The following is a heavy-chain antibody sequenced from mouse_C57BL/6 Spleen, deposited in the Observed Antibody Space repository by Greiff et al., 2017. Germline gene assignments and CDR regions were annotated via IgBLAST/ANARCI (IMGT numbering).Heavy chain of an antibody. CDR1: GFTFSSYA. J-gene: IGHJ2*01. CDR3: ARGGWEDYFDY. D-gene: IGHD1-1*02. V-gene: IGHV5-4*01. Sequence: EVQLVESGGGLVKPGGSLKLSCAASGFTFSSYAMSWVRQTPEKRLEWVATISDGGSYTYYPDNVKGRFTISRDNAKNNLYLQMSHLKSEDTAMYYCARGGWEDYFDYWGQGTTLTVSS. CDR2: ISDGGSYT.